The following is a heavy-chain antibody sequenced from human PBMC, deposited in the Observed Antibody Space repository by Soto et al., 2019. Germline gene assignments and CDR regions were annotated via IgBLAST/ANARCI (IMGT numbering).Heavy chain of an antibody. CDR2: IYHSGST. V-gene: IGHV4-31*03. Sequence: QVQLQESGPGLVKPSQTLSLTCTVSGDSISRGGYYWNWLRQHPRKGLEWIGYIYHSGSTIYNPSLRSRGTISVDTPKNRFALELSNVTAADTAGYYCARDGAGACGLGWFAPWGQGILVTVSS. CDR1: GDSISRGGYY. CDR3: ARDGAGACGLGWFAP. J-gene: IGHJ5*02. D-gene: IGHD2-21*01.